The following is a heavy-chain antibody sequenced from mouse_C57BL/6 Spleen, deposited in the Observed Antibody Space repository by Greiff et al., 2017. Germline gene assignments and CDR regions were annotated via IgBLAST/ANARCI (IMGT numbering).Heavy chain of an antibody. CDR1: GYAFSSSW. CDR3: AFCPYYYAMDY. V-gene: IGHV1-82*01. D-gene: IGHD6-1*01. J-gene: IGHJ4*01. Sequence: QVQLQQSGPELVKPGASVKISCKASGYAFSSSWMNWVKQRPGKGLEWIGRIYPGDGDTNYNGKFKGKATLTADKSSSTAYMQLSSLTSEDSAIYFCAFCPYYYAMDYWGQGTSVTVSS. CDR2: IYPGDGDT.